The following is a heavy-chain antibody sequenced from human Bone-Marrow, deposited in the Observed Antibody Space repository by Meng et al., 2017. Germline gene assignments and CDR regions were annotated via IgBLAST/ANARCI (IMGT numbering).Heavy chain of an antibody. CDR2: IYTSGST. D-gene: IGHD1-26*01. Sequence: GSLRLSCTVSGGSISSYYWSWIRQPAGKGLEWIGRIYTSGSTNYNPSLKSRVTMSVDTSKNQFSLKLSSVTAADTAVYYCARDLLSGSYHNDYWGQGTLVTVSS. V-gene: IGHV4-4*07. J-gene: IGHJ4*02. CDR1: GGSISSYY. CDR3: ARDLLSGSYHNDY.